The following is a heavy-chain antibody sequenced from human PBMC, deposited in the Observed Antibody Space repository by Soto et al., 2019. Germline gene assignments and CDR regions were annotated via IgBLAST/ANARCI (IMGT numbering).Heavy chain of an antibody. Sequence: PGGSLRLSCAASGFTFNNYIMSWVRQAPGKGLEWVSTIAGSFGSTYYADSVKGRFTISRDNSKNTLYLQMNSLRAEDTAVYYCAKGYSYGRTTFDYRGQGTLVTVSS. D-gene: IGHD5-18*01. CDR3: AKGYSYGRTTFDY. V-gene: IGHV3-23*01. CDR1: GFTFNNYI. CDR2: IAGSFGST. J-gene: IGHJ4*02.